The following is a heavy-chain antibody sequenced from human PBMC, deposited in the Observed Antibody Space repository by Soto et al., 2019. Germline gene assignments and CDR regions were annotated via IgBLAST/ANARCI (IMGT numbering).Heavy chain of an antibody. V-gene: IGHV5-51*01. CDR3: ARLGQEGSAVAEAFDI. D-gene: IGHD6-19*01. CDR2: IFPPDSDT. CDR1: GYPFTTYW. Sequence: GESLKISCQVSGYPFTTYWIGWERQMPGKGLEWMGKIFPPDSDTRYSPSFQGQVTMSVDKSTSTAYLQWSSLKASDTAMYYCARLGQEGSAVAEAFDIWGQGTMVTVS. J-gene: IGHJ3*02.